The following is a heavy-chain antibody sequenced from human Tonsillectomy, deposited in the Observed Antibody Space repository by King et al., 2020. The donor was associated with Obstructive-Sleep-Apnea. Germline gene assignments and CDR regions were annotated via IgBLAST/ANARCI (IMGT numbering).Heavy chain of an antibody. Sequence: VQLVESGGGLVQPGGSLRLSCAASGFTFSSYAMSWVRQAPGKGLEWVSAISGSGGSTYYADSVKGRFTISRDNSKNTLYLQMNSLRAEDTAVYYCAKGPFIVVVVGDWFDPWGQGTLVTVSS. V-gene: IGHV3-23*04. CDR2: ISGSGGST. J-gene: IGHJ5*02. CDR1: GFTFSSYA. D-gene: IGHD2-15*01. CDR3: AKGPFIVVVVGDWFDP.